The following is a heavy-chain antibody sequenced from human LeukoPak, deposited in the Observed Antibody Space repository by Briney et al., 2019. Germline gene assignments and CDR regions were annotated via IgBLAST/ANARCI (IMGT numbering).Heavy chain of an antibody. V-gene: IGHV3-21*01. CDR3: ARAAPTGVTRNDAFDI. CDR1: GFTFSSYD. CDR2: ISSSSSYI. D-gene: IGHD2-21*02. J-gene: IGHJ3*02. Sequence: GGSLRLSCAASGFTFSSYDMYWVRQAPGKGLEWVSSISSSSSYIYYADSVKGRFTISRDNAKNSLYLQMNSLRAEDTAVYYCARAAPTGVTRNDAFDIWGQGTMVTVSS.